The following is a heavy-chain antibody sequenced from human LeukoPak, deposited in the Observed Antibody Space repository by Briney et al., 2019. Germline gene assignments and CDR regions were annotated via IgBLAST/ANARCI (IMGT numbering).Heavy chain of an antibody. J-gene: IGHJ4*02. CDR1: GVTFSSYG. Sequence: GGSLRLSCAAPGVTFSSYGMHWGRQAPGTGLEGVAVISYDGSNKYYADSVKGRFTISRDNSQNTLYLQMNSLRAEDTAVYYCAKDRGGWPKFFEHWGQGILVTVSS. CDR3: AKDRGGWPKFFEH. V-gene: IGHV3-30*18. D-gene: IGHD6-19*01. CDR2: ISYDGSNK.